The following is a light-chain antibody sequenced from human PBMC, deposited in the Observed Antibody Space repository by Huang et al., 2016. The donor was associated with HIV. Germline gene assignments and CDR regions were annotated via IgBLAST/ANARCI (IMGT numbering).Light chain of an antibody. CDR1: QSVLDSSNNKKY. Sequence: DIVMTQSPDSLAVSLGERATINCKSSQSVLDSSNNKKYLSWYQQKPGQPPKLLIYWASTRESGVPDRFSGSGSGTDFTLTISSLQAEDVAIYYCQQSYSTPQTFGQGTKVEIK. CDR2: WAS. CDR3: QQSYSTPQT. V-gene: IGKV4-1*01. J-gene: IGKJ1*01.